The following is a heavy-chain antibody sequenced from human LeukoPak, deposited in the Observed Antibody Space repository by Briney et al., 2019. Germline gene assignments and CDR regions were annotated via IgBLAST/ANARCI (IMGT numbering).Heavy chain of an antibody. CDR1: GFTFSSYA. V-gene: IGHV3-23*01. CDR3: DKAVGGGYFISLDY. CDR2: ISGSGGST. Sequence: GGSLRLSCAASGFTFSSYAKSWVRQAPGKGLEWVSAISGSGGSTYYADPVKSRLIVTRVNAKNTQYLQMNSLRADATALLYLDKAVGGGYFISLDYWGQGTLVTVSS. D-gene: IGHD2/OR15-2a*01. J-gene: IGHJ4*02.